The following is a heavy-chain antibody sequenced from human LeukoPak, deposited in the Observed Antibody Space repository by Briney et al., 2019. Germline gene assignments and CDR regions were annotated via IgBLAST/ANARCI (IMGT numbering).Heavy chain of an antibody. CDR3: AELGITMIGGV. D-gene: IGHD3-10*02. Sequence: GGSLRLSCATSGFTFSTYAMNWVRQAPGKGLEWVSYISSSGSTIYYADPVKGRFTISRDNAKNSLYLQMNSLRAEDTAVYYCAELGITMIGGVWGKGTTVTISS. CDR2: ISSSGSTI. J-gene: IGHJ6*04. CDR1: GFTFSTYA. V-gene: IGHV3-48*03.